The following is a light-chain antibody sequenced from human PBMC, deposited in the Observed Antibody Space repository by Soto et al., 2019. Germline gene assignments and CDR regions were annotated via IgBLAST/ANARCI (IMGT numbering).Light chain of an antibody. V-gene: IGLV2-14*03. J-gene: IGLJ2*01. CDR3: SSYTSTSTVI. CDR1: SSDVGSYNY. CDR2: DVS. Sequence: QSALTQPASVSGSLGQSITISCTGTSSDVGSYNYVSWYQQHPDKAPKLMIFDVSNRPSGISNRFSGSKSGNTASLTISGLQAEDEADYYCSSYTSTSTVIFGGGTKLTVL.